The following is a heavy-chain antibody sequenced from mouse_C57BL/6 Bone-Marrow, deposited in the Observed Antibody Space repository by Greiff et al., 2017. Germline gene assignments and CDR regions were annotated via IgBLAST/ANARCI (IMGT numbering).Heavy chain of an antibody. V-gene: IGHV2-2*01. Sequence: VQLQESGPGLVQPSQSLSITCTVSGFSLTSYGVHWVRQSPGKGLEWLGVIWSGGSTDYNAAFISRLSISKDNSKSQVFFKMNSLQADDTAIYYCARTDDYDDEGLFDYWGQGTTLTVSS. CDR3: ARTDDYDDEGLFDY. CDR1: GFSLTSYG. CDR2: IWSGGST. J-gene: IGHJ2*01. D-gene: IGHD2-4*01.